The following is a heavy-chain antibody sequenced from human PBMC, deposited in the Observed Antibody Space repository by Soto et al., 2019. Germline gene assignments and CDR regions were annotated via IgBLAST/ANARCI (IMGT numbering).Heavy chain of an antibody. CDR1: GFTFNSYA. V-gene: IGHV3-30-3*01. CDR3: ARDGGVIAARGAFDI. D-gene: IGHD6-6*01. J-gene: IGHJ3*02. Sequence: PGGSLRLSCAASGFTFNSYAMHWVRQAPGKGLEWVAVISYDGSNKYYADSVKGRFTISRDNSKNTLYLQMSSLRAEDTAVYYCARDGGVIAARGAFDIWGQGTMVTVSS. CDR2: ISYDGSNK.